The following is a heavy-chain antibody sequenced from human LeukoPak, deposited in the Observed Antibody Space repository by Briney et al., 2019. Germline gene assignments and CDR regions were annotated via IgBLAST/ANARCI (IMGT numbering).Heavy chain of an antibody. CDR1: GFTFTSYA. CDR2: ISNSGGST. CDR3: AKAITGTTRPYGMDV. D-gene: IGHD1-20*01. Sequence: QHGESLKISCKGSGFTFTSYAMSWVRQAPGKGLEWVSAISNSGGSTYYADSVKGRFTLSRDNSKNTLYLQMNSLRAGDTAVYYCAKAITGTTRPYGMDVWGQGTTVTVSS. J-gene: IGHJ6*02. V-gene: IGHV3-23*01.